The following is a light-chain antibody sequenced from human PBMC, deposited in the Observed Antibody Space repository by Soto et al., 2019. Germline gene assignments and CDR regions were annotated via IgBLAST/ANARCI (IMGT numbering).Light chain of an antibody. CDR2: EVS. CDR3: SSYTSSSTYA. CDR1: SSDVGTYNY. Sequence: QSALTQPASVSGSPGQSITISCTPTSSDVGTYNYVSWYQQHPGKAPKLMIYEVSNRPSGVSNRFSGFKSGNTASLTISGLQAEDEADYYCSSYTSSSTYAFGTGTKVTVL. V-gene: IGLV2-14*01. J-gene: IGLJ1*01.